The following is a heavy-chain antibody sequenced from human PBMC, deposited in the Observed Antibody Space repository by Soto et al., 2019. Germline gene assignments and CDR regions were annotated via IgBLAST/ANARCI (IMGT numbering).Heavy chain of an antibody. Sequence: QVQLVQSGAEVKKPGASVKVSCKASGYTFTGYYMHWVRQAPVQGLEWMGWINPNSGGTNYAQKFQGWVTMTRDTSISTAYMELSRLRSDDTAVYYCARDLDGDSSGTHGGMDVWGQGTTVTVSS. D-gene: IGHD3-22*01. V-gene: IGHV1-2*04. CDR3: ARDLDGDSSGTHGGMDV. CDR1: GYTFTGYY. J-gene: IGHJ6*02. CDR2: INPNSGGT.